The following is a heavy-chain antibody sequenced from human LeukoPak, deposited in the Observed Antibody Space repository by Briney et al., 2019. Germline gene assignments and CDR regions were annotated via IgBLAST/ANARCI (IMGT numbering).Heavy chain of an antibody. V-gene: IGHV3-9*03. CDR2: ISWNSGSI. CDR1: GFTFDDYA. D-gene: IGHD3-22*01. J-gene: IGHJ4*02. Sequence: GRSLRLSCAASGFTFDDYAMHWVRQAPGKGLEWVSGISWNSGSIGYADSVKGRFTTSRDNAKNSLYLQMNSLRAEDMALYYCAKDGADYYDSSGEYYFDYWGQGTLVTVSS. CDR3: AKDGADYYDSSGEYYFDY.